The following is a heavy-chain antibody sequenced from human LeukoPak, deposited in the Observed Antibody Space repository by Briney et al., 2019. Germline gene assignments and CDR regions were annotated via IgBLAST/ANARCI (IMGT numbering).Heavy chain of an antibody. CDR2: INHSGST. J-gene: IGHJ4*02. D-gene: IGHD6-19*01. Sequence: SETLSLTCSVSGGSFSNYYWSWIRQPPGKGLEWIGEINHSGSTNYNPSLKSRVTISVDTSKNQLSLKLSSMTAADTAVYYCARQWLVSPLFDYWGQGTLVTVSS. CDR3: ARQWLVSPLFDY. V-gene: IGHV4-34*01. CDR1: GGSFSNYY.